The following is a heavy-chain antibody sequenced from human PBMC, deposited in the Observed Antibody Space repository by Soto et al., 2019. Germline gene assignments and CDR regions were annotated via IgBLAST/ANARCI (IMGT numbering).Heavy chain of an antibody. Sequence: EASVKVSCKASGYTFTSYGISWVRQAPGQGLEWMGWISAYNGNTNYAQKLQGRVTMTTDTSTSTAYMELRSLRSDDTAVYYCARDCDVLRYFDWPHFDYWGQGTLVTVSS. D-gene: IGHD3-9*01. J-gene: IGHJ4*02. CDR1: GYTFTSYG. V-gene: IGHV1-18*01. CDR2: ISAYNGNT. CDR3: ARDCDVLRYFDWPHFDY.